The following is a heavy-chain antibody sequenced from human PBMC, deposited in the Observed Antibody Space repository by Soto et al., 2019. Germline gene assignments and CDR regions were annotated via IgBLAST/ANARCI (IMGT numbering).Heavy chain of an antibody. J-gene: IGHJ4*02. CDR1: GGSMSSHY. Sequence: KPSETLSLTCTVSGGSMSSHYWTWLRQPPGKGLEWIGYISYSGSTYYNPSLKSRVTISADTSRNQFSLKLSSVIAADTAVYYCARADSDASVSYWGQGTLVTVSS. V-gene: IGHV4-59*11. D-gene: IGHD3-16*01. CDR3: ARADSDASVSY. CDR2: ISYSGST.